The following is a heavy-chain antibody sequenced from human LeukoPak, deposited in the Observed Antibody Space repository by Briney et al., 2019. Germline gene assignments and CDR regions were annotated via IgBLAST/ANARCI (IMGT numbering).Heavy chain of an antibody. CDR2: INPSGGST. CDR3: ARDSPLLWFGELLGYYFDY. V-gene: IGHV1-46*03. J-gene: IGHJ4*02. Sequence: LRASVKVSCKASGYTFTSYYMHWVRQAPGQGLEWTGIINPSGGSTSYAQKFQGRVTMTRDTSTSTVYMELSSLRSEDTAVYYCARDSPLLWFGELLGYYFDYWGQGTLVTVSS. D-gene: IGHD3-10*01. CDR1: GYTFTSYY.